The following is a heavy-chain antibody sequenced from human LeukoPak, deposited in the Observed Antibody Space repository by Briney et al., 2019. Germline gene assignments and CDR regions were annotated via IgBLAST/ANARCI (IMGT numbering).Heavy chain of an antibody. CDR3: ARGTGTLAQNYYYYYMDV. CDR2: MNRNSGNT. Sequence: ASVKVSCKASGYTFTSYDINWVRQATGQGLEWIGWMNRNSGNTGYAQKFQGRVTMTRNTSISTAYVELSSLRSEDTAVYYCARGTGTLAQNYYYYYMDVWGKGTTVTVSS. CDR1: GYTFTSYD. V-gene: IGHV1-8*01. J-gene: IGHJ6*03. D-gene: IGHD1-7*01.